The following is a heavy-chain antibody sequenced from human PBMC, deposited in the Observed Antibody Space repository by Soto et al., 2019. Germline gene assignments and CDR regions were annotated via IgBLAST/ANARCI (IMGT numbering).Heavy chain of an antibody. CDR3: ALGFDY. J-gene: IGHJ4*02. V-gene: IGHV3-48*01. CDR1: GFPFSSYN. CDR2: ISSSGNTL. Sequence: GGSLRLSCAASGFPFSSYNMNWVRQAPGKRLEWVSYISSSGNTLNYADSVKGRFTISRDNAKNSLYLQMNSLRAEDTAVYYCALGFDYWGQGTLVTVSS.